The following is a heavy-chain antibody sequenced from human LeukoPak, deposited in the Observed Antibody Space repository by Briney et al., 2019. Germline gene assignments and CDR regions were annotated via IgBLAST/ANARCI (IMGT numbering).Heavy chain of an antibody. CDR1: GFTFSSHS. V-gene: IGHV3-23*01. J-gene: IGHJ4*02. Sequence: GGSLRLSCAASGFTFSSHSMNWVRQAPGKGLEWVSAISGSGGSTYYADSVKGRFTISRDNSKNTLYLQMNSLRAEDTAVYYCAKEVYSSLDYWGQGTLVTVSS. CDR2: ISGSGGST. D-gene: IGHD6-13*01. CDR3: AKEVYSSLDY.